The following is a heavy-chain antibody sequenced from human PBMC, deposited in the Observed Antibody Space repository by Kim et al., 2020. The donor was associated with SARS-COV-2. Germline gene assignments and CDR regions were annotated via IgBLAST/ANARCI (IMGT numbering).Heavy chain of an antibody. CDR1: GFTFSSYG. CDR3: AKDSDWNLNYYYYGMDV. J-gene: IGHJ6*02. V-gene: IGHV3-30*18. Sequence: GGSLRLSCAASGFTFSSYGMHWVRQAPGKGLEWVAVISYDGSNKYYADSVKGRFTISRDNSKNTLYLKMNGLRAEDTAVYYCAKDSDWNLNYYYYGMDVWGQGTTVTVSS. CDR2: ISYDGSNK. D-gene: IGHD1-7*01.